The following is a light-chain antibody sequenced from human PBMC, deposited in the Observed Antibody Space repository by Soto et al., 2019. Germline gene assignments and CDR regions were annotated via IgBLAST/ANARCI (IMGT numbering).Light chain of an antibody. Sequence: DIQMTQSPSTLSASVGDRVTITCRASQSISTWLAWYQQKPGKAPKLLIYDASSLQSGVPSRFSGSGSGLEFTLTISSLQPDDFATYYCQQYNSFSGTFGQGTKLEIK. V-gene: IGKV1-5*01. CDR3: QQYNSFSGT. CDR1: QSISTW. J-gene: IGKJ2*02. CDR2: DAS.